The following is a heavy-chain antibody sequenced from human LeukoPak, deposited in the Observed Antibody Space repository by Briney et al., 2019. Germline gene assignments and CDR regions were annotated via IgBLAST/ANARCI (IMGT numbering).Heavy chain of an antibody. J-gene: IGHJ4*02. Sequence: GGSLRLSCAASGFTFNTYWMHWVRQAPGKGLVWVSRINGDGSSTTYADSVKGRFTISRDNSKNTLYLQMNSLRAEDTAVYYCAKDPDYGDAPAPSDYWGQGTLVTVSS. CDR1: GFTFNTYW. CDR3: AKDPDYGDAPAPSDY. CDR2: INGDGSST. D-gene: IGHD4-17*01. V-gene: IGHV3-74*03.